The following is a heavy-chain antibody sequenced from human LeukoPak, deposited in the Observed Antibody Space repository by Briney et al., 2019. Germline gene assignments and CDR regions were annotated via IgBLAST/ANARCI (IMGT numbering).Heavy chain of an antibody. CDR3: AKGDSSGSYDY. V-gene: IGHV3-30*02. J-gene: IGHJ4*02. D-gene: IGHD1-26*01. CDR2: IRSDGSNK. Sequence: PGGSLRLSCAASGFTFGSYGMHWVRQAPGKGLEWVTFIRSDGSNKYYADSVKGRFTISRDNSKNTLYLQMNSLRAEDTAVYYCAKGDSSGSYDYWGQGTLVTVSS. CDR1: GFTFGSYG.